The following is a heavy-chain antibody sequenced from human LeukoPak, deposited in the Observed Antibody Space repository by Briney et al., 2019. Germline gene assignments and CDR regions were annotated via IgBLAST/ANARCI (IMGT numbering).Heavy chain of an antibody. V-gene: IGHV3-30*02. Sequence: QPGGSLRLSCVASGFTFSNYGIHWVRQAPGKGLEWVSFIRLDGSDKFYAGSVKGRFTISRDNSRNTVYLQMNSLRDEDTAVYYCAKDLMRDQWFGESWGLGTLVTVSS. J-gene: IGHJ4*02. D-gene: IGHD3-10*01. CDR1: GFTFSNYG. CDR3: AKDLMRDQWFGES. CDR2: IRLDGSDK.